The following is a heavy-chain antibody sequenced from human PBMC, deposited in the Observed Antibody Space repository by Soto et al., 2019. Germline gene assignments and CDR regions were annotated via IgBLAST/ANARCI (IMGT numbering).Heavy chain of an antibody. J-gene: IGHJ6*02. CDR1: GLTFSSYA. CDR2: ISSNGGST. D-gene: IGHD2-2*01. Sequence: EVQLVESGGGSVQPGGSLRLSCAASGLTFSSYAMHWVRQAPGKGLEYVSAISSNGGSTYYANSVKGRFTISRDNSKNTLYLQMGSLRAEDMAVYYCARDSPPDIVVVPAAISTWAGYYGMDVWGQGTTVTVSS. V-gene: IGHV3-64*01. CDR3: ARDSPPDIVVVPAAISTWAGYYGMDV.